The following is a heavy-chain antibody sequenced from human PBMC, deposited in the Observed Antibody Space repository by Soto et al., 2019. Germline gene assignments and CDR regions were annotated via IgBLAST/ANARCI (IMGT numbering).Heavy chain of an antibody. V-gene: IGHV1-18*01. CDR2: ISAYNGNT. D-gene: IGHD2-21*02. CDR1: GYTFTSYG. CDR3: ARVGIVVVTAINLKLSPFDY. Sequence: QVQLVQSGAEVKKPGASVKVSCKASGYTFTSYGISWVRQAPGQGLEWMGWISAYNGNTNYAQKLQGRVTMTTDTSTSTAYMELRSLRSDDTAVYYCARVGIVVVTAINLKLSPFDYWGQGTLVTVSS. J-gene: IGHJ4*02.